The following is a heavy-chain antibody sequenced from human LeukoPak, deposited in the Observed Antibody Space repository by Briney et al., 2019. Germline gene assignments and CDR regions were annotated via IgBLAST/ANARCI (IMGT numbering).Heavy chain of an antibody. Sequence: QPGGSLRLSCAASAFTFTNYGMNWVRQAPGKGLEWVSSVCDSDAGTYYVDSVKGRFTISRDNSKNTLYLQMNSLRAEDTALYYCAKGVGATPFDYWGQGTLVTVSS. CDR1: AFTFTNYG. CDR3: AKGVGATPFDY. CDR2: VCDSDAGT. D-gene: IGHD1-26*01. V-gene: IGHV3-23*01. J-gene: IGHJ4*02.